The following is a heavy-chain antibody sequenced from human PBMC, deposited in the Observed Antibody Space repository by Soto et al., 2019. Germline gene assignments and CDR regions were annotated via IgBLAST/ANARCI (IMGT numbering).Heavy chain of an antibody. V-gene: IGHV5-51*01. CDR1: GYSFISYW. D-gene: IGHD2-2*02. CDR3: ARLGGWGHCSNTRCYNFDY. Sequence: GESLKISCKGSGYSFISYWIGWVRQMPGKGLEWMGIIYPGDSDTRYSPSFQGQVTISADKSISTAYLQWSSLKASDTAMYYCARLGGWGHCSNTRCYNFDYWGHGTQVTVSS. J-gene: IGHJ4*01. CDR2: IYPGDSDT.